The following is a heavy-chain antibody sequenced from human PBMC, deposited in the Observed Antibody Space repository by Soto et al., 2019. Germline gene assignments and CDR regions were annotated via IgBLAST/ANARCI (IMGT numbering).Heavy chain of an antibody. CDR1: GFIFSSFG. D-gene: IGHD7-27*01. Sequence: GGSLRLSCAASGFIFSSFGMHWVRQAPGKGLEWVAHIWYDGSNTYYADSVKGRFTISRDNSRNTVYLQMNSLRAEDTAVYHCVRDLLGSGGHFDYWGQGTPVSVSS. V-gene: IGHV3-33*01. CDR2: IWYDGSNT. CDR3: VRDLLGSGGHFDY. J-gene: IGHJ4*02.